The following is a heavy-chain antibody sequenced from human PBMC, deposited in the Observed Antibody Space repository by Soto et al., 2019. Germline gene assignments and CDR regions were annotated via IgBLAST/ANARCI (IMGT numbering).Heavy chain of an antibody. CDR2: INHSGST. D-gene: IGHD3-10*01. J-gene: IGHJ4*02. V-gene: IGHV4-34*01. CDR3: ARGTVRGVIYTPGWFDY. Sequence: ASETLSLTCAVYGGSFSGYYWSWIRQPPGKGLEWIGEINHSGSTNYNPSLKSRVTISVDTSKNQFSLKLSSVTAADTAVYYCARGTVRGVIYTPGWFDYWGQGTLVTVSS. CDR1: GGSFSGYY.